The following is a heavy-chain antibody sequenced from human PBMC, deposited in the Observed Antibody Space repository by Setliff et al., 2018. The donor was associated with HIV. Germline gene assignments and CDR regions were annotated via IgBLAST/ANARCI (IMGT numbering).Heavy chain of an antibody. V-gene: IGHV4-34*01. CDR3: ASPYSGSYSGFQY. CDR1: GGSFSGYY. D-gene: IGHD1-26*01. Sequence: SETLSLTCAVYGGSFSGYYWNWIRQSPGKGLEWMGEITDRGGSKYNPSLESRVTISVDTSKNKFSLNLTSVTVADPGIYYCASPYSGSYSGFQYWGHGTVVTVSS. J-gene: IGHJ1*01. CDR2: ITDRGGS.